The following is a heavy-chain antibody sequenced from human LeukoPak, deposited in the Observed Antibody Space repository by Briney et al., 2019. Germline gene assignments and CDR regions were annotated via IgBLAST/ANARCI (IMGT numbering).Heavy chain of an antibody. Sequence: SETLSLTCAVYGGSFSGYYWSWIRQPPGKGLEWIGEINHSGSTNYNPSLKSRVTISVDTSKNQFSLKLSSVTAADTAVYYCARHPGLSGYLSFGAFDIWGQGTMVTVSS. CDR1: GGSFSGYY. CDR3: ARHPGLSGYLSFGAFDI. D-gene: IGHD3-22*01. V-gene: IGHV4-34*01. J-gene: IGHJ3*02. CDR2: INHSGST.